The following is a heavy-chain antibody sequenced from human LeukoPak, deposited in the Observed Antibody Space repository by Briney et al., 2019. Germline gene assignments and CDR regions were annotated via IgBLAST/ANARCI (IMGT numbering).Heavy chain of an antibody. J-gene: IGHJ4*02. CDR2: ISWSGGSS. CDR1: GFTFDDYA. V-gene: IGHV3-9*01. CDR3: AKGKPY. Sequence: SLRLSCAASGFTFDDYAMHWVRLVPGKGLEWVSGISWSGGSSTYADSVKGRFTISRDNAKNSLYLQMNSLRDEDTAVYYCAKGKPYWGQGTLVTVSS.